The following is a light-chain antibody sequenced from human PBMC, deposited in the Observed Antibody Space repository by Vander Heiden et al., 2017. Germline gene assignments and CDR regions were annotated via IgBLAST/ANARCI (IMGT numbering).Light chain of an antibody. V-gene: IGLV2-14*03. CDR2: DVS. J-gene: IGLJ1*01. CDR3: SSYTSSSTYV. Sequence: QSALTQPASVSGSPGQSITISCTGTSSDVGFYNFVSWYQHHPGKAPKLMIYDVSNRPSGVSNRFSGSKSGNTASLAISGLQAEDEADHYCSSYTSSSTYVFGTGTKVTVL. CDR1: SSDVGFYNF.